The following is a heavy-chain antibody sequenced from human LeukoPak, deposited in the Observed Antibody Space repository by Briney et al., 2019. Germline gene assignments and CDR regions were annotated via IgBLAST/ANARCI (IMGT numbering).Heavy chain of an antibody. CDR2: INHSGST. Sequence: SETLSLTCAVYGGSFNGYYWSWIRQPPGQGLEWIGEINHSGSTNYTPPLKSRVTVSVDTSKNQFSLKMSSVTAADTAVYYCAVRGGRAYYYYYTDVWGKGTTVTVSS. CDR1: GGSFNGYY. D-gene: IGHD3-10*01. J-gene: IGHJ6*03. V-gene: IGHV4-34*01. CDR3: AVRGGRAYYYYYTDV.